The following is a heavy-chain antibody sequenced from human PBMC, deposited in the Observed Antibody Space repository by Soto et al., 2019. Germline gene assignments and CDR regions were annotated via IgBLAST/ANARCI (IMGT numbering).Heavy chain of an antibody. D-gene: IGHD6-13*01. Sequence: EVQLVESGGGLVQPGRSLRLSCAASGFTFDDYAMHWVRQAPGKGLEWVSGISWNSGSIGYADSVKGRFTISRDNAKNSLYLQMNSLRAEDTALYYCAKDTIGAAAGPYYYYYYMDVWGKGTTVTVSS. J-gene: IGHJ6*03. CDR2: ISWNSGSI. V-gene: IGHV3-9*01. CDR1: GFTFDDYA. CDR3: AKDTIGAAAGPYYYYYYMDV.